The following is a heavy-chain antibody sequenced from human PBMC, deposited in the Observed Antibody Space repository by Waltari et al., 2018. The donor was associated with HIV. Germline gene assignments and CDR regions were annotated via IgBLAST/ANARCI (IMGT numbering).Heavy chain of an antibody. Sequence: EVQLVASGGGLVQPGGYLRIACAASGFTFSTYARRRVRQAPGKGLEWVSAISSRGGGTFYADSVKGRFTISRDNSKNTLYLQMNSLRVEDTAVYYCAKDGGRYGILTGYFDYWGQGTLVPVSS. D-gene: IGHD3-9*01. CDR3: AKDGGRYGILTGYFDY. J-gene: IGHJ4*02. CDR2: ISSRGGGT. CDR1: GFTFSTYA. V-gene: IGHV3-23*04.